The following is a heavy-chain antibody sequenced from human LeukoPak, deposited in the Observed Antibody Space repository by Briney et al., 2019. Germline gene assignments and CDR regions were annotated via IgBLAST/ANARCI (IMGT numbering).Heavy chain of an antibody. CDR1: GFTFSSYS. V-gene: IGHV3-48*04. J-gene: IGHJ6*02. D-gene: IGHD1-1*01. CDR2: ISSSSSTI. Sequence: GGSLRLSCAASGFTFSSYSMNWVRQAPGKGLEWVSYISSSSSTIYYADSVKGRFTISRDNAKNSLYLQMNSLRAEDTAVYYCAREKDWNDGAPRPPYYYYYGMDVWGQGTTVTVSS. CDR3: AREKDWNDGAPRPPYYYYYGMDV.